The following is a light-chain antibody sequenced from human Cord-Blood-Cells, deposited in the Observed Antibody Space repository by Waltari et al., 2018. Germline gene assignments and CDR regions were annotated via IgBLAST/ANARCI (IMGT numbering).Light chain of an antibody. J-gene: IGKJ4*01. V-gene: IGKV1-39*01. CDR3: QQSYSTPIT. CDR1: QSNSSY. Sequence: DIQLIQSPSSLSASVGDRVTITCRASQSNSSYLNWYQQKPGKAPKLLIYAASSLQSGVPSRFSGSGSGTDFTLTISSLQPEDFATYDCQQSYSTPITFGGGTKVEIK. CDR2: AAS.